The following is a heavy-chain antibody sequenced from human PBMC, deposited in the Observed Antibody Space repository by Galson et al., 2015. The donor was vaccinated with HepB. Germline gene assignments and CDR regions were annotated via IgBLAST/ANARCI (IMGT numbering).Heavy chain of an antibody. CDR3: ARDRGLPRFLEWDHYYYGMDV. CDR2: INPSGGST. Sequence: SVKVSCKASGYTFTSYDINWVRQAPGQGLEWMGIINPSGGSTSYAQKFQGRVTMTRDTSTSTVYMELSSLRSEDMAVYYCARDRGLPRFLEWDHYYYGMDVWGQGTTVTVSS. V-gene: IGHV1-46*01. CDR1: GYTFTSYD. J-gene: IGHJ6*02. D-gene: IGHD3-3*01.